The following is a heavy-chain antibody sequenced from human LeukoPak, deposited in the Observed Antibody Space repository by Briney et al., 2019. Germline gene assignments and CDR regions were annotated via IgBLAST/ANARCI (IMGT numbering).Heavy chain of an antibody. J-gene: IGHJ5*02. V-gene: IGHV4-31*03. CDR1: GGSISSGGYY. CDR2: IYYSGST. D-gene: IGHD1-7*01. CDR3: AREQRDITGTTEWFDP. Sequence: PSQTLSLTCTVSGGSISSGGYYWSWIRQHPGKGLEWIGYIYYSGSTYYNPSLKSRVTISVDTSKNQFSLKLSSVTAADTAVYYCAREQRDITGTTEWFDPWGQGTLVTVSS.